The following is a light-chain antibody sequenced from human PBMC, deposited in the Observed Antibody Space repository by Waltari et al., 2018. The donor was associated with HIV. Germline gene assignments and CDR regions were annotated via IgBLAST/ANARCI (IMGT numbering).Light chain of an antibody. V-gene: IGLV1-47*01. CDR1: CSNRARNY. Sequence: QSLLTPPPSSSVTPAHRVTTASSGSCSNRARNYLHLYRQLPGTAPKLLIYRNNQRPSGVPDRFSGSKSGTSASLAISGLRSEDEADYYCAAWDDSLSGFGVFGGGTKLTVL. J-gene: IGLJ3*02. CDR3: AAWDDSLSGFGV. CDR2: RNN.